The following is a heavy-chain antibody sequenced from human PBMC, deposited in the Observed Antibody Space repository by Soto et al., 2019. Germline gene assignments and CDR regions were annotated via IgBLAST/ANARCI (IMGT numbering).Heavy chain of an antibody. CDR2: IRSKANSYAT. CDR3: TRGGGSSASYYYYLDV. V-gene: IGHV3-73*01. J-gene: IGHJ6*03. CDR1: GFTFSGSA. Sequence: PGGSLRLSCAASGFTFSGSAMHWVRQASGKGLEWVGRIRSKANSYATAYAASVKGRFTISRDDSKNTASLQMNSLKTEDTAVYYCTRGGGSSASYYYYLDVWGKGTTVTVSS. D-gene: IGHD3-16*01.